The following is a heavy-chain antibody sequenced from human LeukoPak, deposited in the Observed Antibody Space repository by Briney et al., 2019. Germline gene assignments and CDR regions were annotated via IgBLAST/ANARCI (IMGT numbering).Heavy chain of an antibody. CDR3: ARAVMSTFGGVIVMGGFGY. J-gene: IGHJ4*02. CDR2: IYYSGST. D-gene: IGHD3-16*02. CDR1: GGSISSGDYY. V-gene: IGHV4-30-4*01. Sequence: SQTLSLTCTVSGGSISSGDYYWSWIRQPPGKGLEWLGYIYYSGSTYYNPSLKSRVPISVDTSKNQCSLNRSSLHAARTAWCYCARAVMSTFGGVIVMGGFGYWRQRTLV.